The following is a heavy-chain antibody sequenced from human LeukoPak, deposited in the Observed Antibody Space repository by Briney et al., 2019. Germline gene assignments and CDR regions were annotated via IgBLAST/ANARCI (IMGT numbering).Heavy chain of an antibody. CDR1: GGSISSYY. CDR3: ARTSNYWSPYFDY. CDR2: VYNSGGT. Sequence: SETLSLTCTVSGGSISSYYWSWIRQPPGKGLEWIGDVYNSGGTNYNPSLKSRVTISVDTSKNQFSLKLTSVTAADTAVYYCARTSNYWSPYFDYWGQGALVTVSS. V-gene: IGHV4-59*01. D-gene: IGHD1-1*01. J-gene: IGHJ4*02.